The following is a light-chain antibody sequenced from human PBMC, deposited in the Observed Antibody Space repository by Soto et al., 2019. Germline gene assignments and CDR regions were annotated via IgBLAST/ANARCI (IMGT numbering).Light chain of an antibody. CDR1: QSISVH. Sequence: DIQMTQSPSSLSASVGDTVTITCRASQSISVHLNWYQQKPGKVPKLLIYAASYLQSGVPSRFSGSGSETDFALTISSLQPEEFATYYCQQSYITPYTFGQGTKLEIK. V-gene: IGKV1-39*01. J-gene: IGKJ2*01. CDR2: AAS. CDR3: QQSYITPYT.